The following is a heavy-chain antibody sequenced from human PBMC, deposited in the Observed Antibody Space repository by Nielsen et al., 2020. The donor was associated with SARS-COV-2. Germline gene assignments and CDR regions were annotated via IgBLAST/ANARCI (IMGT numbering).Heavy chain of an antibody. J-gene: IGHJ4*02. CDR3: ARAQYSSGIDY. Sequence: SGPTLVKPTQTLTLTCTVSGFSLSNARMGVGWIRQPPGKALECLALIYWDDDKRHSPSLKNRLTITKDTSKNQVVLTMTNMDPVDTAAYYCARAQYSSGIDYWGQGTLVTVSS. V-gene: IGHV2-5*02. CDR1: GFSLSNARMG. CDR2: IYWDDDK. D-gene: IGHD6-19*01.